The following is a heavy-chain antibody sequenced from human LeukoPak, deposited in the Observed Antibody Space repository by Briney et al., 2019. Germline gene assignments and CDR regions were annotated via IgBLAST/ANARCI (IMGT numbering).Heavy chain of an antibody. CDR2: ISTSSNRI. J-gene: IGHJ4*02. CDR1: GFTFSSYG. CDR3: ARVSAPGTSGWYFGY. V-gene: IGHV3-48*02. D-gene: IGHD6-19*01. Sequence: PGGSLRLSCAASGFTFSSYGIHWVRQAPGKGLEWVSYISTSSNRIDYADSVKGRFTMSRDNAKNLLYLQMNSLRDEDTAMYYCARVSAPGTSGWYFGYWGQGTLVTVSS.